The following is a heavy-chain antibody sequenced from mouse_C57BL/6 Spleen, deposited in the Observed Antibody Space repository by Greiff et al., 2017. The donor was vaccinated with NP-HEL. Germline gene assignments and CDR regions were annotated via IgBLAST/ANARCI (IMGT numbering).Heavy chain of an antibody. CDR2: IDPSDSYT. J-gene: IGHJ4*01. V-gene: IGHV1-69*01. CDR1: GYTFTSYW. CDR3: ARMQLRLHYYAMDY. Sequence: VQLQQPGAELVMPGASVKLSCKASGYTFTSYWMHWVKQRPGQGLEWIGEIDPSDSYTNYNQKFKGKSTLTVDKSSSTAYMQLSSLTSEDSAVYDCARMQLRLHYYAMDYWGQGTSVTVSS. D-gene: IGHD3-2*02.